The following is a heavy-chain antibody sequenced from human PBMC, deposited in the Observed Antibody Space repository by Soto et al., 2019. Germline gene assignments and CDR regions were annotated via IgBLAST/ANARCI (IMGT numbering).Heavy chain of an antibody. D-gene: IGHD2-2*01. CDR2: VSWDSAKR. CDR1: GFTFDDYA. J-gene: IGHJ6*02. Sequence: GGSLRLSCAASGFTFDDYAMHWVRQAPGKGLEWVSGVSWDSAKRAYADSVKGRFTISRDNAKNSLYLQMNSLRAEDTALYYCVKDIGSSNYYYGMDVWGQGTTVTV. CDR3: VKDIGSSNYYYGMDV. V-gene: IGHV3-9*01.